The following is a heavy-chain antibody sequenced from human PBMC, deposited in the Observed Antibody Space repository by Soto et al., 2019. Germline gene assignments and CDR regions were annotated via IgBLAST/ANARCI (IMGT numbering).Heavy chain of an antibody. CDR1: GYSFTDYH. D-gene: IGHD2-8*01. Sequence: VASVKVSCKASGYSFTDYHIHWVRQAPGQGLEWLGRINPKSGGTSTAQKFQGWVTMTTDTSISTASMELTRLTSDDTAIYYCARGDSTDCSNGVCSFFYNHDMDVWVQGTTVTVS. J-gene: IGHJ6*02. CDR3: ARGDSTDCSNGVCSFFYNHDMDV. V-gene: IGHV1-2*04. CDR2: INPKSGGT.